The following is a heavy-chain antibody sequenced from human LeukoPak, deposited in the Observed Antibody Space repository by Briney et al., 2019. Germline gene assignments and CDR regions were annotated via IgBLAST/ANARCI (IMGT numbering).Heavy chain of an antibody. J-gene: IGHJ4*02. CDR3: ARFLATYYDILTGYYRGFDY. CDR2: ISSSGSTI. Sequence: GGSLRLSCAASGFTLSSYAMSWVRQAPGKGLEWVSYISSSGSTIYYADSVKGRFTISRDNAKNSLYLQMNSLRAEDTAVYYCARFLATYYDILTGYYRGFDYWGQGTLVTVSS. D-gene: IGHD3-9*01. V-gene: IGHV3-48*04. CDR1: GFTLSSYA.